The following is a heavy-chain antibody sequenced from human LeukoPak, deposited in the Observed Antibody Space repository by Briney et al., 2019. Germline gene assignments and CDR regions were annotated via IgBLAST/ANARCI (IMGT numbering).Heavy chain of an antibody. D-gene: IGHD3-10*01. V-gene: IGHV4-39*07. CDR2: IYSSGNT. CDR3: ARGVDYYGSGSPNWFDP. Sequence: SETLSLTCTVSGASISSNNYYWGWVRQPPGKGLEWIGNIYSSGNTYYNASLKSRVTISVDTSKNQFSLKLSSVTAADTAVYYCARGVDYYGSGSPNWFDPWGQGTLVTVSS. J-gene: IGHJ5*02. CDR1: GASISSNNYY.